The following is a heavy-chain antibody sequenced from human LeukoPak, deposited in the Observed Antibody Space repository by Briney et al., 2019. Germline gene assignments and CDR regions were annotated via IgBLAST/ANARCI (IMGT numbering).Heavy chain of an antibody. CDR2: ISGSGGST. CDR1: GFTFSRRW. D-gene: IGHD2-2*02. J-gene: IGHJ4*02. Sequence: GGSLRLSCAASGFTFSRRWMSWVRQAPGKGLEWVSIISGSGGSTYYADSVKGRFTISRDNSKNTLYLQMNSLRAEDTAVYYCAKGDRSSTSCYIDFWGQGTLVTVSS. CDR3: AKGDRSSTSCYIDF. V-gene: IGHV3-23*01.